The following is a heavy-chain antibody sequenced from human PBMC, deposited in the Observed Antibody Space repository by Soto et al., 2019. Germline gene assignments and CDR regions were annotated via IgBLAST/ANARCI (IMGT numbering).Heavy chain of an antibody. CDR3: ARSKWLRLYYYYYMDV. Sequence: ASVKVSCKASGYTFTGYYMHWVRQAPGQGLEWMGWINPNSGGTNYAQKFQGRVTITGDTSKSTAYMELSSLRSEDTAVYYCARSKWLRLYYYYYMDVWGKGTTVTVSS. CDR1: GYTFTGYY. CDR2: INPNSGGT. V-gene: IGHV1-2*02. D-gene: IGHD5-12*01. J-gene: IGHJ6*03.